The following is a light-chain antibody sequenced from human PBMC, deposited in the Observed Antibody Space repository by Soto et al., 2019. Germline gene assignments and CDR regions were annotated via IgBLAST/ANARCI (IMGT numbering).Light chain of an antibody. CDR3: QQRSNWPPLYS. CDR1: QSVSTS. Sequence: EIVLTQSPATLSLSPGERATLSCRASQSVSTSLAWHQHKPGQAPRLLIYDASNRATGIPARFSGSGSGTDFTLTISSLEPADFAVYYCQQRSNWPPLYSFGQGTKLEIK. J-gene: IGKJ2*01. CDR2: DAS. V-gene: IGKV3-11*01.